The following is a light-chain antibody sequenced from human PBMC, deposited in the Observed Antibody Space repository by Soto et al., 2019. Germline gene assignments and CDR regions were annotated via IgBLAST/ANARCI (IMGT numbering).Light chain of an antibody. CDR1: QSISSW. Sequence: DIQMTQSPSTLSASIGDRVTITCRASQSISSWLAWYQQKPGKAPKPLIYKASILESGVPSRFSGSGSGTEFSLTFSSLQPEDFATYYCQQYNTYWTFAQGTKVEIK. CDR2: KAS. V-gene: IGKV1-5*03. J-gene: IGKJ1*01. CDR3: QQYNTYWT.